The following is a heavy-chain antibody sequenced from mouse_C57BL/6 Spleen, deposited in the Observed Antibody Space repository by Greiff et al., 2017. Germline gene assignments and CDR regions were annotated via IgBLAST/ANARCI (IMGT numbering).Heavy chain of an antibody. CDR3: ARLYDYDVAWFAY. CDR2: INPSNGGT. CDR1: GYTFTSYW. D-gene: IGHD2-4*01. V-gene: IGHV1-53*01. Sequence: VQLQQPGTELVKPGASVKLSCKASGYTFTSYWMHWVKQRPGQGLEWIGNINPSNGGTNYNEKFKSKATLTVDKSSSTAYMQLSSLTSEDSAVCDSARLYDYDVAWFAYWGQGTLVTVSA. J-gene: IGHJ3*01.